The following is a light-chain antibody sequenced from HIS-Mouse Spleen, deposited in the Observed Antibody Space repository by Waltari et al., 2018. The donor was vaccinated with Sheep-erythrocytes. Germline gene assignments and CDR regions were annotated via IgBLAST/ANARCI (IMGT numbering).Light chain of an antibody. V-gene: IGLV3-10*01. Sequence: SYELTQPPSVSVSPGQTARITCSGDALPKKYAYWYQPKSGQAPVLVIYEDSKRPSGTPERFSGSSSGTMATLTISGAQVEDEADYYCYSTDSSGNHSVFGGGTKLTVL. J-gene: IGLJ2*01. CDR3: YSTDSSGNHSV. CDR1: ALPKKY. CDR2: EDS.